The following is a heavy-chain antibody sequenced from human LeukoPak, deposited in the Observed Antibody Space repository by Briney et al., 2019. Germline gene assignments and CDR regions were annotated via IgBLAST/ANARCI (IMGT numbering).Heavy chain of an antibody. CDR3: ARGNYDFWSGYQEINWFDP. Sequence: ASVKVSCKASGGTFSSYAISWVRQAPGQGLEWMGRIIPILGIANYAQKFQGRVTITANKSTSTAYMELSSLSSEDTAVYYCARGNYDFWSGYQEINWFDPWGQGTLVTVSP. V-gene: IGHV1-69*04. D-gene: IGHD3-3*01. CDR2: IIPILGIA. CDR1: GGTFSSYA. J-gene: IGHJ5*02.